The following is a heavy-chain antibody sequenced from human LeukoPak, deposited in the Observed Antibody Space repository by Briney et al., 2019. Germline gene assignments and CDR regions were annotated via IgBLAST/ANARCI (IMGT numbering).Heavy chain of an antibody. J-gene: IGHJ6*03. Sequence: ASVKVSCKASGYTFTSYGISWVRQAPGQGLEWMGWISAYSGNTNYAQKLQGRVTMTTDTSTSTAYMELRSLRSDDTAVYYCARPYRGYSSGWYPPYYYYYIDAWGKGTTVTVSS. D-gene: IGHD6-19*01. CDR3: ARPYRGYSSGWYPPYYYYYIDA. CDR2: ISAYSGNT. CDR1: GYTFTSYG. V-gene: IGHV1-18*01.